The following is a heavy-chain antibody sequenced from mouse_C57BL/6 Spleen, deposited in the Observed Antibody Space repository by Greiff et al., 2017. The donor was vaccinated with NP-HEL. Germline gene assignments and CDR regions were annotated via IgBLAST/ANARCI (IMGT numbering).Heavy chain of an antibody. CDR1: GYTFTDYE. V-gene: IGHV1-15*01. Sequence: QVQLQQSGAELVRPGASVTLSCKASGYTFTDYEMHWVKQTPVHGLEWIGAIDPETGGTAYNQKFKGKAILTADKSSSTAYRELRSLASEDSADYYCTPMVTTGFDYWGQGTTLTVSS. CDR2: IDPETGGT. J-gene: IGHJ2*01. D-gene: IGHD2-2*01. CDR3: TPMVTTGFDY.